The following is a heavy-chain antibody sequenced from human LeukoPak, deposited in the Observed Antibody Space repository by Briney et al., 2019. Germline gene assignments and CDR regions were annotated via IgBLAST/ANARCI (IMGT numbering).Heavy chain of an antibody. V-gene: IGHV3-23*01. J-gene: IGHJ4*02. D-gene: IGHD6-19*01. Sequence: GGSLRLSCAASGFNFNKYDMTWARQAPGKGLEWVSTITGRSDKTYYTDSVKGRFVTSRDNSKDTLYLQMNSLRAEDTALYYCAKGGWLDDLGQGALITVSS. CDR2: ITGRSDKT. CDR3: AKGGWLDD. CDR1: GFNFNKYD.